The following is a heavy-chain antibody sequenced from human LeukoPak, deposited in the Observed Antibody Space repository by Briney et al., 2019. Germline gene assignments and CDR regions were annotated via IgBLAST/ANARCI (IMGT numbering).Heavy chain of an antibody. CDR3: ARDTDYGDYVDY. Sequence: PGGSLRLSCAASRFTFSSYGMHWVRQAPGKGLEWVSSISSSSSYIYYADSVKGRFTISRDNAKNSLYLQMNSLRAEDTAVYYCARDTDYGDYVDYWGQGTLVTVSS. D-gene: IGHD4-17*01. CDR1: RFTFSSYG. V-gene: IGHV3-21*01. J-gene: IGHJ4*02. CDR2: ISSSSSYI.